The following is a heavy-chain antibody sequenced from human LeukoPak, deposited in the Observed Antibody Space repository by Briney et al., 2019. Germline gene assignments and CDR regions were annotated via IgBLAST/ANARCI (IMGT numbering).Heavy chain of an antibody. V-gene: IGHV1-8*02. CDR2: MNPNSGNT. J-gene: IGHJ4*02. Sequence: ASVKVSCKASGYTSTSYDINWVRQATGQGLEWMGWMNPNSGNTGYAQKFQGRVTMTRNTSISTAYIELSSLRSEDTAVYYCASSWTVSNDFWSGSCDYWGQGTLVTVSS. D-gene: IGHD3-3*01. CDR1: GYTSTSYD. CDR3: ASSWTVSNDFWSGSCDY.